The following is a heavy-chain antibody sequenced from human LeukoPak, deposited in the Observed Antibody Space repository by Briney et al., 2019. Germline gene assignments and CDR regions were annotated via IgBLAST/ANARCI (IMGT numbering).Heavy chain of an antibody. J-gene: IGHJ4*02. CDR2: ISGSGGST. V-gene: IGHV3-23*01. D-gene: IGHD3-22*01. Sequence: GGSLRLSCSASGFTFSSYAMSWVRQAPGKGLEWVSAISGSGGSTYYADSVKGRFTISRDNSKNTLYLQMNSLRAEDTAVYYCAKDLYSSGYYYHLDYWGQGTLVTVSS. CDR1: GFTFSSYA. CDR3: AKDLYSSGYYYHLDY.